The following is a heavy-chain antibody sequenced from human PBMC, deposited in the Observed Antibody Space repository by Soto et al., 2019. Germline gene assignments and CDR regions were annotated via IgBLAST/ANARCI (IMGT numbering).Heavy chain of an antibody. CDR1: GGTFTEYG. J-gene: IGHJ1*01. V-gene: IGHV1-69*06. CDR2: IVPKVTTA. Sequence: QVQLVQSGAEVKKPGSSVRVSCKTSGGTFTEYGVIWVRQAPGQGREWMGGIVPKVTTANYEQKFQGRFTITADRSTNTVYFRLGRQTSENTAVYFCERENITADHFDNAGYWTLHQWGQGTMVSVP. D-gene: IGHD3-22*01. CDR3: ERENITADHFDNAGYWTLHQ.